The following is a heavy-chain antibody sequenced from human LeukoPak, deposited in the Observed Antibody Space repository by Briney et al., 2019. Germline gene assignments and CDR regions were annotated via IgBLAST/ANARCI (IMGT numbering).Heavy chain of an antibody. D-gene: IGHD3-10*01. CDR2: IKQDGSEK. CDR1: GFTFSRYW. CDR3: GRDWSGPYYYYMDV. Sequence: RSGGSLRLSCAASGFTFSRYWMSWVRQAPGKGLEWVANIKQDGSEKYYVDSVKGRFTISRDNAKNSLYLQMNSLRAEDTAVYYCGRDWSGPYYYYMDVWGKGTTVTVSS. V-gene: IGHV3-7*01. J-gene: IGHJ6*03.